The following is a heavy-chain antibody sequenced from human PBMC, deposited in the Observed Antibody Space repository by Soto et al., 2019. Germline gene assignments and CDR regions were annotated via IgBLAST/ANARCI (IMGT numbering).Heavy chain of an antibody. CDR1: GFTFSSYS. CDR3: AREAPNSYGDYVENWFVP. D-gene: IGHD4-17*01. Sequence: LRLSCAASGFTFSSYSMNWVRQAPGKGLEWVSYISSSSSTIYYADSVKGRFTISRDNAKNSLYLQMNSLRDEDTAVYYCAREAPNSYGDYVENWFVPWGQGTLVTVSS. V-gene: IGHV3-48*02. J-gene: IGHJ5*02. CDR2: ISSSSSTI.